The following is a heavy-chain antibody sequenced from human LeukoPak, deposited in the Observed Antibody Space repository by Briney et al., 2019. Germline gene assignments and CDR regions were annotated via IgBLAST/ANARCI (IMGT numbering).Heavy chain of an antibody. J-gene: IGHJ4*02. CDR2: INPNSGVT. Sequence: ASVKVSCKASDYTFTGYYMHWVRQAPGQGPEWMGWINPNSGVTGYGQKFEGRVTMTRDTSISTAYLELSTLRSDDTALYYCAGRNPDCSGPHCPFEYWGQGTLVTVSS. CDR1: DYTFTGYY. V-gene: IGHV1-2*02. CDR3: AGRNPDCSGPHCPFEY. D-gene: IGHD2-15*01.